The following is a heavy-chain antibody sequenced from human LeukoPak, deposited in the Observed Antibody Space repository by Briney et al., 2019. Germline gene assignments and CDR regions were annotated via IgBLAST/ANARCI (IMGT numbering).Heavy chain of an antibody. CDR3: TTYNSRDAFDM. D-gene: IGHD2/OR15-2a*01. J-gene: IGHJ3*02. V-gene: IGHV3-15*01. CDR1: GFAVRNNW. Sequence: GGSLRLSCAASGFAVRNNWMSWVRQAPGKGLEWVGRIKSRDDGGTTELAATVKGRFTISRDDSKNTLSLQMNSLKFEDTAVYYCTTYNSRDAFDMWGRGTMVTVSP. CDR2: IKSRDDGGTT.